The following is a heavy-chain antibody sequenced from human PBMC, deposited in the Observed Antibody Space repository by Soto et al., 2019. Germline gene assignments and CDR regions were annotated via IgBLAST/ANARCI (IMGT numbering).Heavy chain of an antibody. Sequence: QVQLVQSGAEVKKPGSSVKVSCKASGGTFISYAISWVRQAPGRGLEWMGGIIPVFGTANYTQKFQGRVTITADESTSTAHMELSTLRSEGTALYYCARGRVTTYLTAFVFWCQGTRVSVSS. J-gene: IGHJ4*02. CDR3: ARGRVTTYLTAFVF. CDR2: IIPVFGTA. D-gene: IGHD4-4*01. V-gene: IGHV1-69*01. CDR1: GGTFISYA.